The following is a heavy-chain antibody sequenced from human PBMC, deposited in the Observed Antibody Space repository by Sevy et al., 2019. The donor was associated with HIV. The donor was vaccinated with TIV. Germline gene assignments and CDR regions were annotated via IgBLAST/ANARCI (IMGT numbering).Heavy chain of an antibody. Sequence: ASVKVSCKTSGYSFTAYYMHWVRQAPGQGLEWMGWINPNSDDTNYAQNFQGRVTMTSDASTATAYLELSRLRYDDTVRYFCAKDPQLFDSSGYLGYWGQGTLVTVSS. V-gene: IGHV1-2*02. CDR2: INPNSDDT. J-gene: IGHJ4*02. CDR3: AKDPQLFDSSGYLGY. CDR1: GYSFTAYY. D-gene: IGHD3-22*01.